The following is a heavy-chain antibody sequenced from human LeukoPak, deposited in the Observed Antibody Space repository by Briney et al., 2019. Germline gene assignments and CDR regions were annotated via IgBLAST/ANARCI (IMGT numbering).Heavy chain of an antibody. CDR2: INHSGST. V-gene: IGHV4-34*01. CDR3: ARGGAGALS. J-gene: IGHJ5*02. Sequence: SESLSLTCAVYGGSFSGYYWSWIRQPPRKRLEWIGEINHSGSTTYNTSLKSRVTTSVDTSQNQYSPKLRSVTAADAAVYYCARGGAGALSWGQGTLVTVSS. D-gene: IGHD3-10*01. CDR1: GGSFSGYY.